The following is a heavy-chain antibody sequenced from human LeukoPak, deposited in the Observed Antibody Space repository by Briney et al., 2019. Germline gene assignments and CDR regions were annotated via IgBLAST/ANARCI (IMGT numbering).Heavy chain of an antibody. D-gene: IGHD3-22*01. J-gene: IGHJ3*02. CDR3: ARVVVVIKGAFDI. V-gene: IGHV4-39*07. CDR2: IYYSGSI. CDR1: GGSISSSSYY. Sequence: PSETLSLTCTVSGGSISSSSYYWGWIRQPPGKGLEWIGSIYYSGSIYYNPSLKSRVTISVDTSKNQFSLKLSSVTAADTAVYYCARVVVVIKGAFDIWGQGTMVTVSS.